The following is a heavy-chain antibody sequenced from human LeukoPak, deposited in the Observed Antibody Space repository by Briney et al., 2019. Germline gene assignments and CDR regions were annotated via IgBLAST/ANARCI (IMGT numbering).Heavy chain of an antibody. V-gene: IGHV3-53*01. J-gene: IGHJ5*02. CDR1: GLTVSTNY. Sequence: GGSLRLSCSASGLTVSTNYLTWVRQAPGKGLEWVSVIYSGGNTYYADSVKGRFTISRDNSKNTLCLEMNSLRADDTAVYYCTRGPVGGFDAWGQGTLVTVSS. CDR2: IYSGGNT. D-gene: IGHD1-26*01. CDR3: TRGPVGGFDA.